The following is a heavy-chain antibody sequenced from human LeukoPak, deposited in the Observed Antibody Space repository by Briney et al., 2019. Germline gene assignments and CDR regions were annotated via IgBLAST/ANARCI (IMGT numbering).Heavy chain of an antibody. Sequence: SSETLSLTCTVSGGSITSHYWSWIRQSPGKGLEWIGYISYSGSTIYSPSLMRRVTISVDTSKNQLSLKLRSVTAADTALYYCASDSAMRYWGQGTLVTVSS. CDR1: GGSITSHY. D-gene: IGHD3-9*01. J-gene: IGHJ4*02. V-gene: IGHV4-59*11. CDR2: ISYSGST. CDR3: ASDSAMRY.